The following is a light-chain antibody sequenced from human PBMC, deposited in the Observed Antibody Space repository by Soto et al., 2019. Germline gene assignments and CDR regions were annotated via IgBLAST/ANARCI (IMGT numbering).Light chain of an antibody. J-gene: IGKJ1*01. CDR2: ATS. Sequence: DIVLTQSPGTLSLSPGERATLSCRASRSVSSTYLAWYQQKPGQAPRLLIYATSNRATGIPDRFSGSGSGTDFTLTINRLAPEDFAVYYCQQYGSSGTFGQGTKVDIK. V-gene: IGKV3-20*01. CDR3: QQYGSSGT. CDR1: RSVSSTY.